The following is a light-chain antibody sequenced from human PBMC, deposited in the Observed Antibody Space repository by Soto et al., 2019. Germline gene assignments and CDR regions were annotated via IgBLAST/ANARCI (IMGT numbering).Light chain of an antibody. CDR2: EVT. J-gene: IGLJ3*02. CDR3: SSYAGGTSVV. CDR1: SSDVGRYNY. Sequence: QCARTQPPSASGAPGQSGTISCTGTSSDVGRYNYVSWYQQRPGKAPELMIYEVTKRPSGVHDRFSGSKSGNTASLTVSGLQAEDEADYYCSSYAGGTSVVIGGGTKVTXL. V-gene: IGLV2-8*01.